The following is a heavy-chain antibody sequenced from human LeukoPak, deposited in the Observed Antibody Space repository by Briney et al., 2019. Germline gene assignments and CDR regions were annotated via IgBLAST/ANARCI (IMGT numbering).Heavy chain of an antibody. J-gene: IGHJ4*02. D-gene: IGHD6-13*01. CDR2: IYTNTGNP. Sequence: ASVKASCKASGYTFTTYAMNWVRQAPGQGLEWMGWIYTNTGNPTYTQGFTGRFVFSLDTSVSTTYLQISNLKAEDTAVYYCARGIPVYGSSWSYYFDYWGQGTLVTVSS. V-gene: IGHV7-4-1*02. CDR1: GYTFTTYA. CDR3: ARGIPVYGSSWSYYFDY.